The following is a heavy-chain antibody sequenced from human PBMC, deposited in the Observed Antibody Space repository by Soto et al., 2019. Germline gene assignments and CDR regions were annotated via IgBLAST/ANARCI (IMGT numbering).Heavy chain of an antibody. Sequence: GGSLRLSCAASGFTFSSYGMHWVRQAPGKGLEWVAVISYDGSNKYYADSVKGRFTISRDNSKNTLYLQMNGLRAEDTAVYYCAKRHQVLLWFGEFDYWGQGTLVTVSS. CDR2: ISYDGSNK. CDR3: AKRHQVLLWFGEFDY. CDR1: GFTFSSYG. D-gene: IGHD3-10*01. V-gene: IGHV3-30*18. J-gene: IGHJ4*02.